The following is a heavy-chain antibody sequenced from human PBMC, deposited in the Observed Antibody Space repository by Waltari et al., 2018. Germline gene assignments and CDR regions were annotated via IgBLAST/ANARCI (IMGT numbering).Heavy chain of an antibody. D-gene: IGHD3-22*01. J-gene: IGHJ6*02. CDR1: GGTLNNYV. V-gene: IGHV1-46*02. Sequence: QVQLVQSGAEVKKPGSSVKVSCKASGGTLNNYVISWVRQAPGQGLEWMGIINPSGGSTSYAQKFQGRVTMTRDTSTSTVYMELSSLRSEDTAVYYCARGGHYYDSRGTRGGMDVWGQGTTVTVSS. CDR3: ARGGHYYDSRGTRGGMDV. CDR2: INPSGGST.